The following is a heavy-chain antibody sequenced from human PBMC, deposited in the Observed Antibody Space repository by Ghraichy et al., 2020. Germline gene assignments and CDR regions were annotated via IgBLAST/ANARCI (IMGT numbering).Heavy chain of an antibody. CDR1: GDSVTGCS. J-gene: IGHJ4*02. CDR2: IYTSGKT. Sequence: SETLSLTCTVSGDSVTGCSWSWIRQRAGQGLEWIGRIYTSGKTNYNPSLKSRVTMSVDTSKNQFSLKLSSVTAADTAVYYCARGYCSGGYCYYFDNWGQGALVTVSS. CDR3: ARGYCSGGYCYYFDN. V-gene: IGHV4-4*07. D-gene: IGHD2-15*01.